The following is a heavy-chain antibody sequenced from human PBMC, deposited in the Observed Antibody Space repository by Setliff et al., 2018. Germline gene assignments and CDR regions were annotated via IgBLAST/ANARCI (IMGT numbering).Heavy chain of an antibody. CDR1: GFTFSSYG. V-gene: IGHV3-30*02. CDR2: IRYDGSNK. D-gene: IGHD4-17*01. J-gene: IGHJ5*02. CDR3: ARDPNGDYVGAFDP. Sequence: GGSLRLSCAASGFTFSSYGMHWVRQAPGKGLEWVAFIRYDGSNKDYADSVKGRFTISRDNSRNTLSLQMNSLRAEDTASYYCARDPNGDYVGAFDPWGQGIVVTVSS.